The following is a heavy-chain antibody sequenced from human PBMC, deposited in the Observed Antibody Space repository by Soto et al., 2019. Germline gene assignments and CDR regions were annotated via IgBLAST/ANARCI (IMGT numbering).Heavy chain of an antibody. D-gene: IGHD2-21*01. J-gene: IGHJ4*02. Sequence: GGTLRLSCEASVFTFSDSYMSWIRQAPGKGLEWLSYISPKSNYREYAESVKGRHTISRDNAKNSLPLQMNSLRVEDTAVYYCVRGGGGGQFDSWGQGALVTVSS. V-gene: IGHV3-11*06. CDR2: ISPKSNYR. CDR1: VFTFSDSY. CDR3: VRGGGGGQFDS.